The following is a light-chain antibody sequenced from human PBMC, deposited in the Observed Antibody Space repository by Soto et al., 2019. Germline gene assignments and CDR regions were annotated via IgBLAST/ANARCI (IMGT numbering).Light chain of an antibody. V-gene: IGLV6-57*03. J-gene: IGLJ2*01. CDR1: SGSIASNY. CDR3: QSYDSNIYVV. Sequence: NFMLTQPHSVSESPGKTVTISCTRSSGSIASNYVQWYQQRPGSAPTTVIYEDNQRPSGVPDRFSGSIDSSSNSASLTISGLKLEDEADYYCQSYDSNIYVVFGGGTKLTVL. CDR2: EDN.